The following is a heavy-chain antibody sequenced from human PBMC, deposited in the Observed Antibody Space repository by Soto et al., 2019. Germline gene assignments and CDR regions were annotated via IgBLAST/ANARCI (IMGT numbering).Heavy chain of an antibody. CDR2: LSKNFVTI. D-gene: IGHD1-1*01. J-gene: IGHJ6*02. Sequence: GGSLRLSCATSGFGFGHYSFTWVRQAPGKSLEWVTYLSKNFVTIKYADTVKGRLTISSDNAENLLYLQMNSLRVEYTAVYYCARDGGNAYDMDVWGQGATVTVSS. CDR1: GFGFGHYS. V-gene: IGHV3-48*01. CDR3: ARDGGNAYDMDV.